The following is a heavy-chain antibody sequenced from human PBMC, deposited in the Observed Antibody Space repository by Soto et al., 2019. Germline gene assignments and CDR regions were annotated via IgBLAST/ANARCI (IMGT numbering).Heavy chain of an antibody. CDR1: GYIFTAYS. J-gene: IGHJ4*02. V-gene: IGHV1-2*02. Sequence: ASVKVSCKASGYIFTAYSMHWVRQAPGQGLEWVGWFNPNSGDTIYAQKFQGRVTLTGDTSISTAYMELYSLTSDDPAVYYCAREASAVISLDYWGQGTLVTVSS. CDR3: AREASAVISLDY. D-gene: IGHD6-19*01. CDR2: FNPNSGDT.